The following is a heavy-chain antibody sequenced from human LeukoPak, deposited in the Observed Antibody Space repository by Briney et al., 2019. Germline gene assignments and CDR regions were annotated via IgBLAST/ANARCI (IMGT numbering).Heavy chain of an antibody. D-gene: IGHD6-13*01. CDR1: GYTFTSYG. J-gene: IGHJ6*03. V-gene: IGHV1-18*01. CDR3: ASSSSSWSPLNYYYYMDV. CDR2: ISAYNGNT. Sequence: GASVKVSCKASGYTFTSYGISWVRQAPGQGLEWMGWISAYNGNTNYAQKLQGRVTMTTDTSTSTAYMELRSLRSDDTAVYYCASSSSSWSPLNYYYYMDVWGKGTTVTVSS.